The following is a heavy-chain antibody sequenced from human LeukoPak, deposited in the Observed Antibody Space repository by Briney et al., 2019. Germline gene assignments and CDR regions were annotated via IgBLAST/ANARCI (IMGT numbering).Heavy chain of an antibody. D-gene: IGHD5-18*01. CDR3: ARGIQVWTQDPPLLGWFDP. Sequence: ASVKVSCKASGYTFTGYYIHWVRQAPGQGLEWMGVTSPSAGSTGYAQKFQGRVTMTKDTSTSTVYMELSSLRFEDTAVYYCARGIQVWTQDPPLLGWFDPWGQGTLVTVSS. V-gene: IGHV1-46*01. CDR1: GYTFTGYY. CDR2: TSPSAGST. J-gene: IGHJ5*02.